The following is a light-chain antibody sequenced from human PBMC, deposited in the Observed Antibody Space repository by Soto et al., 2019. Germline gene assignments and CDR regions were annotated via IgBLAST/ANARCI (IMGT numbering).Light chain of an antibody. CDR1: SSNIGAGYD. CDR3: QSYDSSLNGGV. V-gene: IGLV1-40*01. J-gene: IGLJ3*02. Sequence: QSVLTQPPSVSGAPGQRVTISCTWSSSNIGAGYDVHWYQQLPGTAPKLLIYGNSNRHSGVPDRFSGSKSGTSASLAITGLQAEDEADYYCQSYDSSLNGGVFGGGTKLTVL. CDR2: GNS.